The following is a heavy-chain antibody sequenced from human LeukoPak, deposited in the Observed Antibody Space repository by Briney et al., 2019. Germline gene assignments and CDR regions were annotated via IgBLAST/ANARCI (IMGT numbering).Heavy chain of an antibody. D-gene: IGHD6-13*01. Sequence: GASVKVSCKASGYTFTSYGISWVRQAPGQGLEWMGWINPNSGGTNYAQKFQGRVTMTRDTSISTAYMELSRLRSDDTAVYYCARVISSSLGLYYFDYWGQGTLVTVSS. CDR3: ARVISSSLGLYYFDY. J-gene: IGHJ4*02. V-gene: IGHV1-2*02. CDR2: INPNSGGT. CDR1: GYTFTSYG.